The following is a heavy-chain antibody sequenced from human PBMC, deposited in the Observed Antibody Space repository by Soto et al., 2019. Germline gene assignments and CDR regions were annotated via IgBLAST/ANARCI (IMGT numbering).Heavy chain of an antibody. CDR1: GYTFTSYA. V-gene: IGHV1-3*01. D-gene: IGHD3-9*01. CDR2: INAGNGNT. J-gene: IGHJ6*02. Sequence: ASVKVSCKASGYTFTSYAMHWVRQAPGQRLEWMGWINAGNGNTKYSQKFQGRVTITRDTSASTAYMELSSLRSEDTAVYYCARDSDVLRYFDWLFSPSGMDVWGQRTTVT. CDR3: ARDSDVLRYFDWLFSPSGMDV.